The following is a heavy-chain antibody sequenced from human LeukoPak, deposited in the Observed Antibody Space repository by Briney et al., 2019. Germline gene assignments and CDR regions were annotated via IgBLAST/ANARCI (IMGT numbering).Heavy chain of an antibody. D-gene: IGHD3-22*01. CDR1: GGSISSYY. CDR2: INHSGST. J-gene: IGHJ4*02. V-gene: IGHV4-34*01. CDR3: ARSNYYDSSGPTPFDY. Sequence: SETLSLTCTVSGGSISSYYWSWIRQPPGKGLEWIGEINHSGSTNYNPSLKSRVTISVDTSKNQFSLKLSSVTAADTAVYYCARSNYYDSSGPTPFDYWGQGTLVTVSS.